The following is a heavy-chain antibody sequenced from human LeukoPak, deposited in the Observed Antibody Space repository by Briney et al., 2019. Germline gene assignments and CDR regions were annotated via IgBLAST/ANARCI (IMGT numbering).Heavy chain of an antibody. Sequence: TSVKVSCKASGYTFTSYGISWVRQAPGQGLEWMGWISAYNGNTNYAQKLQGRVTMTTDTSTNTAYMELRSLRSDDTAVYYCARENYCSSTSCLGGNWFDPWGQGTLVTVSS. D-gene: IGHD2-2*01. CDR2: ISAYNGNT. J-gene: IGHJ5*02. V-gene: IGHV1-18*01. CDR3: ARENYCSSTSCLGGNWFDP. CDR1: GYTFTSYG.